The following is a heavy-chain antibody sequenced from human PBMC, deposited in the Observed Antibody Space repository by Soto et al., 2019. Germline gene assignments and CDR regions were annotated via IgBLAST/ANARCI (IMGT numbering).Heavy chain of an antibody. D-gene: IGHD1-20*01. Sequence: QVQLQESGPGLVKPSQTLSLTCTVSGGSISSGGYYWSWIRQHPGKCLEWIGYIYYSGSTYYNPSLKSRVTISVDTSKSQFSVKLSSVTAADTAVYYCARGVITGTPWFDPWGQGTLVTVSS. J-gene: IGHJ5*02. CDR1: GGSISSGGYY. CDR2: IYYSGST. V-gene: IGHV4-31*03. CDR3: ARGVITGTPWFDP.